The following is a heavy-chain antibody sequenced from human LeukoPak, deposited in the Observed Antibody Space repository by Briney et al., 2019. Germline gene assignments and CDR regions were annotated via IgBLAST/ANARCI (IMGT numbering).Heavy chain of an antibody. CDR3: ARGGYYSDAFDI. Sequence: SETLSLTCTVSGGSISSSSYYWGWIRQPPGKGLEWIGSIYYSGSTYYNPSLKSRVTISVDTSKNQFSLKLNSVTAADTAVYYCARGGYYSDAFDIWGQGTVVTVSS. D-gene: IGHD3-3*01. V-gene: IGHV4-39*07. CDR2: IYYSGST. J-gene: IGHJ3*02. CDR1: GGSISSSSYY.